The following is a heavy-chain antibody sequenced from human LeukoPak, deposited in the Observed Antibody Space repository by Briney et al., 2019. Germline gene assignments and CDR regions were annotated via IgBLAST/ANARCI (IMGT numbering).Heavy chain of an antibody. Sequence: TSETLSLTCTVSGYSISSGYYWGWIRPPPGKGLEWIGSIYHSGSTYYNPSLKSQVTISVDTSKNQSALRLSSVTAADTAVYYCAGDGVGSLYNWFDPWGQGALLTVSS. V-gene: IGHV4-38-2*02. CDR2: IYHSGST. D-gene: IGHD3-3*01. CDR3: AGDGVGSLYNWFDP. J-gene: IGHJ5*02. CDR1: GYSISSGYY.